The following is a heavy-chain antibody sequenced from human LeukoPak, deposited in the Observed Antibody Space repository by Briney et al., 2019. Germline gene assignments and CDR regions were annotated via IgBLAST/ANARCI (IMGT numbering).Heavy chain of an antibody. CDR2: IRYDGSNK. Sequence: GGSLRLSCAASGCTFSSYGMHWVRQAPGKGLEWVAFIRYDGSNKYYADSVKGRFTTSRDNSKNTLYLQMNSLRAEDTAVYYCAKDTRPIAAAGYCYYMDVWGKGTTVTVSS. J-gene: IGHJ6*03. CDR3: AKDTRPIAAAGYCYYMDV. V-gene: IGHV3-30*02. CDR1: GCTFSSYG. D-gene: IGHD6-13*01.